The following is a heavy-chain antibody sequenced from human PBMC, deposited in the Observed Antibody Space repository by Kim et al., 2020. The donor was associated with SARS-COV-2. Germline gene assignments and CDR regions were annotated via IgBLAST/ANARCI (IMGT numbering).Heavy chain of an antibody. Sequence: SETLSLTCTVSGGSISSYYWSWIRQPPGKGLEWIGYIYYSGSTNYNPSLKSRVTISVDTSKNQFSLKLSSVTAADTAVYYCARAREYYDILTGRFDYWGQGNLVTVSS. V-gene: IGHV4-59*08. J-gene: IGHJ4*02. CDR1: GGSISSYY. CDR2: IYYSGST. CDR3: ARAREYYDILTGRFDY. D-gene: IGHD3-9*01.